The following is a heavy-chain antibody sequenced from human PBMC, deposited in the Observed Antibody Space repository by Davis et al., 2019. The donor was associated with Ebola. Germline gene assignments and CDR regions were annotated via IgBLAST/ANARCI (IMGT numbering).Heavy chain of an antibody. CDR2: IYPGDSGT. CDR1: GYNFTTSW. Sequence: GESLKISCQGFGYNFTTSWIGWVRQMPGKGLDWMGVIYPGDSGTRYSPSFQGQVTISADKSISTAYLQWSSLKASDTAMYYCARTPPLWYYYGMDVWGQGTTVTVS. D-gene: IGHD2/OR15-2a*01. J-gene: IGHJ6*02. CDR3: ARTPPLWYYYGMDV. V-gene: IGHV5-51*01.